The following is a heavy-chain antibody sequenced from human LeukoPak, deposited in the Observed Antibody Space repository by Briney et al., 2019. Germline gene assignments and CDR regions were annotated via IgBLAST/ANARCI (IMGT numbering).Heavy chain of an antibody. J-gene: IGHJ6*04. D-gene: IGHD2-2*02. CDR3: AREADIVVVPAAIKYYYYYGMDV. V-gene: IGHV1-69*06. CDR1: GGTFSSYA. CDR2: IIPIFGTA. Sequence: SVKVSCKASGGTFSSYAISWVRQAPGQGLEWMGGIIPIFGTANYAQKFQGRVTITADKSTSTAYMELSSLRSEDTAAYYCAREADIVVVPAAIKYYYYYGMDVWGKGTTVTVSS.